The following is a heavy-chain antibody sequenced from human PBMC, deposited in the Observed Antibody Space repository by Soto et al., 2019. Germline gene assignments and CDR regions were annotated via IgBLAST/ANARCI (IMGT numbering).Heavy chain of an antibody. CDR1: GFTFSSYA. V-gene: IGHV3-23*01. Sequence: EVQLLESGGGLVQPGGSLRLSCAASGFTFSSYAMSWVRQASGKGLEWVSAISGSGGSTYYADSVKGRFTISRDNSKNTLYLQMNSLRAEDTAVYYCAKDQKNFYDFWSGENWFDPWGQGTLVTVSS. D-gene: IGHD3-3*01. CDR2: ISGSGGST. CDR3: AKDQKNFYDFWSGENWFDP. J-gene: IGHJ5*02.